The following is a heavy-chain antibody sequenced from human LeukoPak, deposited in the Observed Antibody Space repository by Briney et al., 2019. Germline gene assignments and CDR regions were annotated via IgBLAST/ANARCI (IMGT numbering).Heavy chain of an antibody. D-gene: IGHD3-3*01. Sequence: SETLSLTCTVSGGSISSGGYYWSWVRQPPGKGLEWIGYIYYSGSTNYNPSLKSRVTISVDTSKNQFSLKLSSVTAADTAVYYCASPPPYDPSARHFDIWGQGTMVTVSS. CDR3: ASPPPYDPSARHFDI. CDR1: GGSISSGGYY. J-gene: IGHJ3*02. V-gene: IGHV4-61*08. CDR2: IYYSGST.